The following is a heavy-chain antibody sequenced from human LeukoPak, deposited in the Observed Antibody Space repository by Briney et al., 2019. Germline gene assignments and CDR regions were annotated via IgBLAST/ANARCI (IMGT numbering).Heavy chain of an antibody. V-gene: IGHV3-48*01. CDR1: GFTFSSYS. CDR3: ARAYCSSTSCYDY. J-gene: IGHJ4*02. D-gene: IGHD2-2*01. Sequence: GGSLRLSCAASGFTFSSYSMNWVRQAPGKGLEWVSYISSSSSTIYYADSVKGRFTISRDNAKNSLYLQTNSLRAEDTAVYYCARAYCSSTSCYDYWGQGTLVTVSS. CDR2: ISSSSSTI.